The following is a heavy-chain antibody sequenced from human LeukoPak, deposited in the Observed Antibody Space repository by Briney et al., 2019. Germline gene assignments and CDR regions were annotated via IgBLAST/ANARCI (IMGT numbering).Heavy chain of an antibody. CDR2: ISTSSSYI. V-gene: IGHV3-21*01. D-gene: IGHD1-26*01. J-gene: IGHJ4*02. CDR1: GFTFSSYA. CDR3: ARVFSGTYLNYHHFDY. Sequence: TGGSLRLSCAASGFTFSSYAMSWVRQAPGKGLEWVSSISTSSSYIYYADSVKGRFTVSRNNAKNSLYLQMDSLRAEDTAVYYCARVFSGTYLNYHHFDYWGQGTLVTVSS.